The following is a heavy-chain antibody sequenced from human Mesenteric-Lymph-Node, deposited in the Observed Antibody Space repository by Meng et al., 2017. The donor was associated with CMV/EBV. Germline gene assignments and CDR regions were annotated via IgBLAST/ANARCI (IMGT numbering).Heavy chain of an antibody. CDR2: VSWNGGST. CDR1: GFTFAAFG. CDR3: ATYDSSGYNEDY. J-gene: IGHJ4*02. V-gene: IGHV3-20*04. D-gene: IGHD3-22*01. Sequence: GALKISCAASGFTFAAFGMSWVRQAPGKGLEWVSGVSWNGGSTGYADSVKGRFTISRDNAKNSLYLQMDSLRAEDTAFYYCATYDSSGYNEDYWGQGTLVTVSS.